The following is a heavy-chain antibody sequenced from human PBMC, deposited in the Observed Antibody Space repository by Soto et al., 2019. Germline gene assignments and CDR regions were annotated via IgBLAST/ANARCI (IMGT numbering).Heavy chain of an antibody. CDR2: IYYSGST. CDR3: ARGHSSGYYYIDY. CDR1: GGSISSGGYY. Sequence: QVQLQESGPGRVKPSQTLSLTCTVSGGSISSGGYYWSWIRQHPGKGLEWIGYIYYSGSTYYNPSLKSRVTISVDTSKNQFSVKLSSVTAADTAVYYCARGHSSGYYYIDYWGQGTLVTVSS. V-gene: IGHV4-31*03. D-gene: IGHD3-22*01. J-gene: IGHJ4*02.